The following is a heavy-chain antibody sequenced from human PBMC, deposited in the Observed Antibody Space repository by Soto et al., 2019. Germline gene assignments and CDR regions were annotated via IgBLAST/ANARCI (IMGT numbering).Heavy chain of an antibody. CDR1: GYTFTGYY. D-gene: IGHD5-18*01. V-gene: IGHV1-2*02. CDR3: ARDQMVTFFGEGGPGRYWFDP. J-gene: IGHJ5*02. Sequence: ASVKVSCKASGYTFTGYYMHWVRQAPGQGLEWMGWINPNSGGTNYVQKFQGRVTMTRDTSISTAYMELSRLRSDDTAVYYCARDQMVTFFGEGGPGRYWFDPWGQGTLVTVSS. CDR2: INPNSGGT.